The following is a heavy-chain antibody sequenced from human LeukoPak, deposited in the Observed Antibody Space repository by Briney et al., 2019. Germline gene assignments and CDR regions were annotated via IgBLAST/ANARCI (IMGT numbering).Heavy chain of an antibody. J-gene: IGHJ4*02. CDR2: IKSKTDGGTT. Sequence: PGGSLRLSCAASGFTFSDAWMSWVRQAPGKGLGWVGRIKSKTDGGTTDYAAPVKGRFTISRDDSKNTLYLQMNSLKTEDTAVYYCTTRGGSFPIFDYWGQGTLVTVSS. D-gene: IGHD1-26*01. CDR1: GFTFSDAW. CDR3: TTRGGSFPIFDY. V-gene: IGHV3-15*01.